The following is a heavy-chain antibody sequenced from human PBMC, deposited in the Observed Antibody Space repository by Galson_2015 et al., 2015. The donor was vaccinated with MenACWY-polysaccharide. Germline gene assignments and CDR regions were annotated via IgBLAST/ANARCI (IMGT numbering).Heavy chain of an antibody. Sequence: SLRLSCAASGLTVSSSYMSWVRQAPGKGLEWVSTIYSGAYTYNSGSTHYADSVKDRFTISRDNSKNTVYLQMNSLRAEDTAVYFCARIFSSGSITFHFDYWGQGALVTVSS. J-gene: IGHJ4*02. CDR3: ARIFSSGSITFHFDY. CDR2: IYSGAYTYNSGST. V-gene: IGHV3-23*01. D-gene: IGHD2/OR15-2a*01. CDR1: GLTVSSSY.